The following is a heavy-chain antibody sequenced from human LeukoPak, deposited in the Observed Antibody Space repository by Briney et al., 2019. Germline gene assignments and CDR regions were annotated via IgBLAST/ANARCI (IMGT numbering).Heavy chain of an antibody. V-gene: IGHV4-59*01. Sequence: PETLSLTCTVSGGSISSYYWSWIRQPPGKGLEWIGYIYYSGSPNYNPSLKSRVTISVDTSKNQFSLKLSSVTAADTAVYYCARDEGYTYGLGAFDIWGQGTTVTVSS. CDR1: GGSISSYY. J-gene: IGHJ3*02. D-gene: IGHD5-18*01. CDR2: IYYSGSP. CDR3: ARDEGYTYGLGAFDI.